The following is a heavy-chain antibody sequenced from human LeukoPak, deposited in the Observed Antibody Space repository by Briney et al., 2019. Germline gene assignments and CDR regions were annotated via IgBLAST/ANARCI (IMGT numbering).Heavy chain of an antibody. V-gene: IGHV3-21*01. CDR2: ISKGSGYI. J-gene: IGHJ4*02. Sequence: GGSLRLSCAASGFTFDDYGMSWVRQAPGKGLEWVSSISKGSGYIYQTDSVKGRFTISRDNAKNSLFLEMNSLRVEDTAVYYCVRDMGRESIFDYWGQGTLVTVSS. CDR3: VRDMGRESIFDY. D-gene: IGHD3-10*01. CDR1: GFTFDDYG.